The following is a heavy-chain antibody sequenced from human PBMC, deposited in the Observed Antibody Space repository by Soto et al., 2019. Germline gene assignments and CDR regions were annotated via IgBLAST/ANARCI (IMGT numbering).Heavy chain of an antibody. Sequence: GSLRLSCAASGFTFRSYGMHWVRQAPGKGLEWVAVIWYDGSNKYYADSVKGRFTISRDNSKNTLYLQMNSLRAEDTAVYYCARDLSSSWSPAYYFDYWGRGTLVTVSS. CDR2: IWYDGSNK. CDR3: ARDLSSSWSPAYYFDY. V-gene: IGHV3-33*01. CDR1: GFTFRSYG. J-gene: IGHJ4*02. D-gene: IGHD6-13*01.